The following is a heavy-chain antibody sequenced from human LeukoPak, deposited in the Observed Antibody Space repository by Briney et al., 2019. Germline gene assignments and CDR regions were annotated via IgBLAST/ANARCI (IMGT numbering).Heavy chain of an antibody. J-gene: IGHJ6*03. Sequence: PGRSLRLSCAASGFTFSSYGMHWVRQAPGKGLEWVAVIWYDGSNKYYADSVKGRFTISRDNSKNTLYLQMNSPRAEDTAVYYCARDGSGTRYYMDVWGKGTTVTVSS. CDR2: IWYDGSNK. CDR3: ARDGSGTRYYMDV. D-gene: IGHD3-10*01. CDR1: GFTFSSYG. V-gene: IGHV3-33*01.